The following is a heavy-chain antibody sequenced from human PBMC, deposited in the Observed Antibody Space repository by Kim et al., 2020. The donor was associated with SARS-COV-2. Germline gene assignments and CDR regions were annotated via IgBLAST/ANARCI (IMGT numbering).Heavy chain of an antibody. Sequence: GGSLRLSCAASGFTVSSNYMSWVRQAPGKGLEWVSVIYSGCSTYYADSVKGRFTISRDNSNNTLYLQMNSMRAEDTAVYYCARVITMVRGAIITHDAFD. D-gene: IGHD3-10*01. J-gene: IGHJ3*02. CDR2: IYSGCST. V-gene: IGHV3-53*01. CDR3: ARVITMVRGAIITHDAFD. CDR1: GFTVSSNY.